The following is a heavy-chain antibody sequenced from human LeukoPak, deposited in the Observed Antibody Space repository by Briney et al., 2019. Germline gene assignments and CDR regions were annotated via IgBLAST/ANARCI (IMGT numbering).Heavy chain of an antibody. V-gene: IGHV4-59*01. CDR1: GDSITNYY. CDR2: MSSSGYS. D-gene: IGHD1-14*01. CDR3: ARDLRYGYFDY. J-gene: IGHJ4*02. Sequence: SETLSLTCTVSGDSITNYYWSWIRQPPGKGLEWIGYMSSSGYSSYHPSLETRVTISIDTSKNRLSLKLSAVTAADTAVYYCARDLRYGYFDYWGQGTVVIVSS.